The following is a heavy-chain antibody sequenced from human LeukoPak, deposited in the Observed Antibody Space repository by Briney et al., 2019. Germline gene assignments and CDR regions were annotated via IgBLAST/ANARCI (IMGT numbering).Heavy chain of an antibody. Sequence: SETLSLTCTVSGYSISSTYCWGWIRQPPGKGLEWIGRVCHSGSTYYNPSLKSRVSISVDTSQNQFSLKLSSVTAADTAVYYCASPIVATNYFDYWGQGTLVTVS. V-gene: IGHV4-38-2*02. CDR1: GYSISSTYC. CDR3: ASPIVATNYFDY. CDR2: VCHSGST. J-gene: IGHJ4*02. D-gene: IGHD5-12*01.